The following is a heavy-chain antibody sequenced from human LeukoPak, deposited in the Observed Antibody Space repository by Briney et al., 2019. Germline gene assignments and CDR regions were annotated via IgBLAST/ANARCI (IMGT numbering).Heavy chain of an antibody. CDR3: ARVESQLAVDY. D-gene: IGHD6-6*01. CDR1: RYTFTSYG. J-gene: IGHJ4*02. V-gene: IGHV1-18*01. Sequence: SVTVSCKASRYTFTSYGISWVRLAPGPGLEWMGWISAYNGNTNDAQKLQSRVTMTTDTSTSTAYMERRGLRSDDTAVYYCARVESQLAVDYWGQGTLVTVSS. CDR2: ISAYNGNT.